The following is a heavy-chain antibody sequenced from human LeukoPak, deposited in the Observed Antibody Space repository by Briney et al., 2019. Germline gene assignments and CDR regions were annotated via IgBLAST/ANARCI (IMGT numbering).Heavy chain of an antibody. CDR1: GGSFSGYY. Sequence: SETLSLTCAVYGGSFSGYYWSWIRQPPGKGLEWIGEINHSGSTNYNPSLKSRVTISVDTSKNQFSLKLSSVTAADTAVYYCARDGMTFFDYWGQGTLVTVSS. CDR3: ARDGMTFFDY. CDR2: INHSGST. D-gene: IGHD1-14*01. J-gene: IGHJ4*02. V-gene: IGHV4-34*01.